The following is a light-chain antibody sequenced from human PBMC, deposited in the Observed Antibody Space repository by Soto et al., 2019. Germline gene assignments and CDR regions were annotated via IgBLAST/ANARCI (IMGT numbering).Light chain of an antibody. CDR1: HNINRY. V-gene: IGKV1-12*01. CDR2: GAN. Sequence: PMTQSPSSVSASVGDRVAITCRASHNINRYLAWYQQKPGKAPKLLIYGANNLQPGVPTRFSGSGSGTEFTVTINTLQPEDAGSYFCQQANSFPWTFGQGT. J-gene: IGKJ1*01. CDR3: QQANSFPWT.